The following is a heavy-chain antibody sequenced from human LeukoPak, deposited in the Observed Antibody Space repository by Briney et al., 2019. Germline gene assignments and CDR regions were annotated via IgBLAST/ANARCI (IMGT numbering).Heavy chain of an antibody. CDR1: GGSISSGSYY. CDR2: IYTSGST. Sequence: SETLSLTCTVSGGSISSGSYYWSWIRRPAGKGLEWIGRIYTSGSTNYNPSLKSRVTISVDTSKNQFSLKLSSVAAADTAVYYCARASLTYYYDSSGYHYYYYYYMDVWGEGTTVTISS. J-gene: IGHJ6*03. D-gene: IGHD3-22*01. CDR3: ARASLTYYYDSSGYHYYYYYYMDV. V-gene: IGHV4-61*02.